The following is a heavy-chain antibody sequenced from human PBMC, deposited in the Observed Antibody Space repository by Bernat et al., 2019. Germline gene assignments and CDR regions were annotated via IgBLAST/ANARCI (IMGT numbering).Heavy chain of an antibody. D-gene: IGHD6-13*01. V-gene: IGHV3-7*01. CDR1: GFSFSSYW. Sequence: EVQLVESGGGLVQPGGSRRLSCVGSGFSFSSYWMTWVRQPPGKGLEWVASINEDGSEEQYVESVKGRFTISRDNTKNSLYLQKNSLGVEETAVFYCAKRPGYQSGMEVWGQGTTVTVTS. J-gene: IGHJ6*02. CDR2: INEDGSEE. CDR3: AKRPGYQSGMEV.